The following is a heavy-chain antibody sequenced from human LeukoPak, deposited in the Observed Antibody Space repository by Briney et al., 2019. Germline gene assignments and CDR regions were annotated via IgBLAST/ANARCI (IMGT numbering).Heavy chain of an antibody. D-gene: IGHD6-13*01. CDR3: ARDRIAAGPGYFDL. J-gene: IGHJ2*01. Sequence: GGSLRLSCAASGFTFSSYWMHWVRQAPGKGLVWVSSISSSSSYIYYADSVKGRFTISRDNAKNSLYLQMNSLRAEDTAVYYCARDRIAAGPGYFDLWGRGTLVTVSS. CDR2: ISSSSSYI. V-gene: IGHV3-21*01. CDR1: GFTFSSYW.